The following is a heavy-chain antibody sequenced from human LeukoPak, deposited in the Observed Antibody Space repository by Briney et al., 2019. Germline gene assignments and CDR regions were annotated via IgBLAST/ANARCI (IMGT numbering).Heavy chain of an antibody. V-gene: IGHV4-34*01. CDR3: ARGLALVGATGRFDY. Sequence: SETLSLTCAVYGGSFSGYYWSWIRQPPGKGLEWIGEINHSGSTNYNPSLKSRVTISVDTSKNQFSLKLSSVTAADTAVYYCARGLALVGATGRFDYWGQGTLVTVSS. J-gene: IGHJ4*02. D-gene: IGHD1-26*01. CDR1: GGSFSGYY. CDR2: INHSGST.